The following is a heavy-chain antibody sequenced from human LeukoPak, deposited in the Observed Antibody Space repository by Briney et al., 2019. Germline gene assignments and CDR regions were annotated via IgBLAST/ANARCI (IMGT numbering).Heavy chain of an antibody. Sequence: ASVKVSCKPSGGTFSSYAISWVRQAPGQGLEWMGGIIPIFGTANYAQKFQGRVTITADESTSTAYMELSSLRSEDTAVYYCARDLGCSGGSCYSPSFWFDPWGQGTLVTVSS. J-gene: IGHJ5*02. CDR3: ARDLGCSGGSCYSPSFWFDP. D-gene: IGHD2-15*01. CDR2: IIPIFGTA. CDR1: GGTFSSYA. V-gene: IGHV1-69*01.